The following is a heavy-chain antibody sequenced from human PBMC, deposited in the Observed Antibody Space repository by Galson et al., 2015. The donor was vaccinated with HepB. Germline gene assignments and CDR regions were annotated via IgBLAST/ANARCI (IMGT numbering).Heavy chain of an antibody. D-gene: IGHD4-17*01. CDR2: ISSSSSYI. Sequence: SLRLSCAASGFTFSSYSMNWVRQAPGKGLEWVSSISSSSSYIYYADSVRGRFTISRDNAKNSLFLQINSLRAEDTAVYYCARARAVTTYYFDYWGQGTLVTVSS. J-gene: IGHJ4*02. CDR3: ARARAVTTYYFDY. V-gene: IGHV3-21*01. CDR1: GFTFSSYS.